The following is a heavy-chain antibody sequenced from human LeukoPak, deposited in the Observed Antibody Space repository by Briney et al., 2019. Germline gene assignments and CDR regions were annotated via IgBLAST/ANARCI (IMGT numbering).Heavy chain of an antibody. J-gene: IGHJ5*02. D-gene: IGHD3-10*01. CDR1: GGSISSYY. Sequence: SETLSLTCTVSGGSISSYYWSWLRQPPGKGLEWIGYIYYSGSTNYNPSLKSRVTISVDTSKNQFSLKLSSVTAADTAVYYCAGDRYYYGSGSYKYNWFDPWGQGTLVTVSS. V-gene: IGHV4-59*01. CDR3: AGDRYYYGSGSYKYNWFDP. CDR2: IYYSGST.